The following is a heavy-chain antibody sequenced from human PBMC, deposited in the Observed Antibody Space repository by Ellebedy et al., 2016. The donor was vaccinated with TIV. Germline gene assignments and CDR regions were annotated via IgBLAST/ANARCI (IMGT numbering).Heavy chain of an antibody. V-gene: IGHV3-49*03. J-gene: IGHJ4*02. CDR2: IRSKAYGGAT. D-gene: IGHD5-18*01. CDR3: TRGYGFDD. Sequence: GESLKISXAASEFTFSIYSMSWFRQAPGKGLEWVGFIRSKAYGGATEYAASVKGRFTISRDDSKSIAYLQMNSLKTEDTAVYYCTRGYGFDDWGQGTLVTVSS. CDR1: EFTFSIYS.